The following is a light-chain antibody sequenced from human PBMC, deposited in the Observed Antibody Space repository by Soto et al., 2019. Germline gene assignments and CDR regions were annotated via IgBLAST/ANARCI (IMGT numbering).Light chain of an antibody. CDR1: SGDIGSYNR. V-gene: IGLV2-14*01. CDR3: SSYTNINTRACV. CDR2: GVT. Sequence: QSVLTQAACVSGSPGQSITISCTGTSGDIGSYNRVSWYQQHPGKAPKLIIYGVTDRPSGVSNRFSGSKSGNTASLTISGLQAEDEAEYYCSSYTNINTRACVFGTGTKVTAL. J-gene: IGLJ1*01.